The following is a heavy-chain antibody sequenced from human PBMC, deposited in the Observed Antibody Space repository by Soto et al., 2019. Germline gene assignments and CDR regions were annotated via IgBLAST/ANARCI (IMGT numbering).Heavy chain of an antibody. CDR1: GGSISSGDYC. V-gene: IGHV4-30-4*01. CDR3: ARVFPPPGYSSSWYPYFDY. CDR2: IYYSGST. Sequence: PSETLSLTCPFSGGSISSGDYCWGWIRQPPGKGLEWIGYIYYSGSTYYNPSLKSRVTISVDTSKNQFSLKLSSVTAADTAVYYCARVFPPPGYSSSWYPYFDYWGQGTLVTSPQ. J-gene: IGHJ4*02. D-gene: IGHD6-13*01.